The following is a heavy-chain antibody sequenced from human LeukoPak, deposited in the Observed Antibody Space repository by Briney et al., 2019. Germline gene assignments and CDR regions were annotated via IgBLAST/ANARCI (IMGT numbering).Heavy chain of an antibody. D-gene: IGHD2-15*01. CDR2: IYYSGST. Sequence: SETLSLTCTVSGGSISSYYWSWIRQPPGKGLEWIGYIYYSGSTNYNPSLKSRVTISVDTSKNQFSLKLSSVTAADTAVYYCARDIVVAGAFDIWGQGTMVTVSS. V-gene: IGHV4-59*01. CDR1: GGSISSYY. CDR3: ARDIVVAGAFDI. J-gene: IGHJ3*02.